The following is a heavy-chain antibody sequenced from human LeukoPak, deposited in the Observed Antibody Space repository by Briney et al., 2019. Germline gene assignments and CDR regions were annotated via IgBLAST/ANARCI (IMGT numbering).Heavy chain of an antibody. CDR3: ARGYYYGMDV. CDR1: DGSFSLYY. J-gene: IGHJ6*02. Sequence: KPSEALSLTCAVYDGSFSLYYWSWIRHPPGKGLEWIGKINHSGSTNYNPSLKTRVTISVDTSKNQFSLKLSSVTAADTAMYYCARGYYYGMDVWGQGTTVTVSS. CDR2: INHSGST. V-gene: IGHV4-34*01.